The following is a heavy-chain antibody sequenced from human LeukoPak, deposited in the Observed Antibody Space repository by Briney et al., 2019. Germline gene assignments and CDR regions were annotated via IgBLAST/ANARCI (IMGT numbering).Heavy chain of an antibody. Sequence: GGSLRLSCAASGFTFSSFWMTWVRQAPGKGLEWVANIKEDGSEKYYMDSVKGRFTISRDNAKNSLYLQMNRLRAEDTAVYYCARWAKSNDYWGQGTLVTVSS. CDR1: GFTFSSFW. V-gene: IGHV3-7*05. CDR3: ARWAKSNDY. CDR2: IKEDGSEK. J-gene: IGHJ4*02.